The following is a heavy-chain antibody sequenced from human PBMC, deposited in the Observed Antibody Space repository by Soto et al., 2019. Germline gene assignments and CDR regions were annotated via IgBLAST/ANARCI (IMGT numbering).Heavy chain of an antibody. Sequence: SGPTLVNPTQTLTLTCTVSGFSLTTRGMTLGWIRQPPGKAPEWLALAYQYSPSLQNRLTFTKDTSKNQVVLAMADVDPGDTATYYCTLRQDSSTGLTYWGQGIQVTVSS. CDR2: AY. CDR1: GFSLTTRGMT. D-gene: IGHD2-15*01. J-gene: IGHJ4*02. CDR3: TLRQDSSTGLTY. V-gene: IGHV2-5*01.